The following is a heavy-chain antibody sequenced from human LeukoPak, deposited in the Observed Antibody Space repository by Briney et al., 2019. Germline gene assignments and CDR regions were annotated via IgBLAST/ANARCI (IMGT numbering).Heavy chain of an antibody. D-gene: IGHD3-10*01. Sequence: GGSLRLSCAASGFTFSSYGMHWVRQAPGKGLEWVAFIRYDGNNKYYADSVKGRFTISRDNSKNTLYLQMNSLRAEDTAVFYCARLTKNDSGSFRFGKKKRGYMDVWGKGTTVTISS. CDR2: IRYDGNNK. CDR3: ARLTKNDSGSFRFGKKKRGYMDV. J-gene: IGHJ6*03. CDR1: GFTFSSYG. V-gene: IGHV3-30*02.